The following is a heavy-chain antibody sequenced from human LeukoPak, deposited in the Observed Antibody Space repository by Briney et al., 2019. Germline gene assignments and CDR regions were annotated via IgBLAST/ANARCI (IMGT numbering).Heavy chain of an antibody. V-gene: IGHV1-8*03. Sequence: ASVKVSCEASGYTFTGYYMHWVRQAPGQGLEWMGWINPNSGGTGYAQNFQGRITITRNTSISTAYMELSSLRSEDTAVYYCARTQHLVLRSPLDPWGQGTLVTVSS. CDR2: INPNSGGT. CDR3: ARTQHLVLRSPLDP. J-gene: IGHJ5*02. CDR1: GYTFTGYY. D-gene: IGHD6-13*01.